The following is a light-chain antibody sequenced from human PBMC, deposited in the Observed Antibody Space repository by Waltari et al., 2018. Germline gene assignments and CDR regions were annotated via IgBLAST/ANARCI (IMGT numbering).Light chain of an antibody. Sequence: DIQVTQSPSTLYASVGDRVTISCRASQSISDWLVWYQQKPGKAPKLLIYKTSILESGVPSRFIGSGDGTEFTLTISSLQPDDFATYYCQQYNTYSWTFGQGTKVEI. CDR3: QQYNTYSWT. CDR1: QSISDW. V-gene: IGKV1-5*03. J-gene: IGKJ1*01. CDR2: KTS.